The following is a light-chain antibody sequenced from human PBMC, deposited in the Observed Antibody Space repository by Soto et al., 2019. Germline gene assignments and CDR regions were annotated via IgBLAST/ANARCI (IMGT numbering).Light chain of an antibody. CDR3: ISYAGSNKPA. CDR1: SSDVGGYNY. V-gene: IGLV2-8*01. CDR2: DVN. Sequence: QSALTQPPSASGSPGKSVAISCSGTSSDVGGYNYVSWYQQHPGKAPKLMIYDVNKRPSGVPDRFSGSKSGNTASLTVSGLQAEDEADYYCISYAGSNKPAFGGGTKLTVL. J-gene: IGLJ2*01.